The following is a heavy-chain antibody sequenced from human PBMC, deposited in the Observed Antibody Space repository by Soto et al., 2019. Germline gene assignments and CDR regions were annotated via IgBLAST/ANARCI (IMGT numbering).Heavy chain of an antibody. J-gene: IGHJ4*02. V-gene: IGHV4-39*01. CDR2: IYYSGST. Sequence: SGTLSLTCTVSGGSISSSSYYWGWIRQPPGKGLEWIGSIYYSGSTYYNPSLKSRVTISVDTSKNQFSLKLSSVTAADTAVYYFASYGDYSPDYSDYWGQGTLVTVSS. D-gene: IGHD4-17*01. CDR1: GGSISSSSYY. CDR3: ASYGDYSPDYSDY.